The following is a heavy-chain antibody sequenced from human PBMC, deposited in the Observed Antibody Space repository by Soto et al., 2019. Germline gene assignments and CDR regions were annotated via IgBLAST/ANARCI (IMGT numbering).Heavy chain of an antibody. J-gene: IGHJ4*02. CDR3: AKGAYEFDY. Sequence: EVPLVESGGDSVQPGGSLRLSCAASGFTFSSYWMHWVRQVPGKGLVWVSRINSDGGGTNYADSVKGRFTISRDNAQNTRYLQMDSLRAEDTAVYYCAKGAYEFDYWGQGTLVTVSS. V-gene: IGHV3-74*01. CDR2: INSDGGGT. CDR1: GFTFSSYW. D-gene: IGHD3-22*01.